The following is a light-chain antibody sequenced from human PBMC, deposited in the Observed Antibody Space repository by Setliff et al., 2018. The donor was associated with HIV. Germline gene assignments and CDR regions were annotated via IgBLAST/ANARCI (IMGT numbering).Light chain of an antibody. V-gene: IGLV1-44*01. CDR3: ASWDDSLKVYV. CDR1: NSNIGTTT. Sequence: LGQRVTISCSGSNSNIGTTTVNWYQRLPGAAPKLLIYTNSHRPSGVPDRFSGSKSGTSASLAISGLQSEDEAEYYCASWDDSLKVYVFGSGTKVTVL. J-gene: IGLJ1*01. CDR2: TNS.